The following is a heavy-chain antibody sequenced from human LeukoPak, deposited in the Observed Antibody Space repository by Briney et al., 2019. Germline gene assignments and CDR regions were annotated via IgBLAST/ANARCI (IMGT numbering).Heavy chain of an antibody. CDR3: ARNSGNYPYFGLDL. D-gene: IGHD3-10*01. CDR1: GFTFRIHA. J-gene: IGHJ6*02. V-gene: IGHV3-23*01. Sequence: PRGSLRLSCAASGFTFRIHAMSWVRQAPGKGLEWVSSIIWSGGSTYYADSVKGRFTISRDDSKNTLYLQMNRLRAEDTALYYCARNSGNYPYFGLDLWPQETTVTVSS. CDR2: IIWSGGST.